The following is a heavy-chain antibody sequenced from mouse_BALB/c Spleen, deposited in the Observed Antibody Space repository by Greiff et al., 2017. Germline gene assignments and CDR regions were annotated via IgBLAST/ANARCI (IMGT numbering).Heavy chain of an antibody. CDR1: GFTFSSYA. D-gene: IGHD2-4*01. Sequence: EVNVVESGGGLVKPGGSLKLSCAASGFTFSSYAMSWVRQSPEKRLEWVAEISSGGSYTYYPDTVTGRFTISRDNAKNTLYLEMSSLRSEDTAMYYCARSTMITTVAYWGQGTLVTVSA. J-gene: IGHJ3*01. CDR2: ISSGGSYT. CDR3: ARSTMITTVAY. V-gene: IGHV5-9-4*01.